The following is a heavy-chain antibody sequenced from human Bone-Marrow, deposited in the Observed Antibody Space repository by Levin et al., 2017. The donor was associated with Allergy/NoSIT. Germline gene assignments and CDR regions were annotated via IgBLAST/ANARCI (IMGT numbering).Heavy chain of an antibody. CDR3: ARVRISTYYDFWSATVEDAFDI. CDR2: INPNSGGT. V-gene: IGHV1-2*06. J-gene: IGHJ3*02. Sequence: ASVKVSCKASGYTFTGYYMHWVRQAPGQGLEWMGRINPNSGGTNYAQKFQGRVTMTRDTSISTAYMELSRLRSDDTAVYYCARVRISTYYDFWSATVEDAFDIWGQGTMVSVSS. D-gene: IGHD3-3*01. CDR1: GYTFTGYY.